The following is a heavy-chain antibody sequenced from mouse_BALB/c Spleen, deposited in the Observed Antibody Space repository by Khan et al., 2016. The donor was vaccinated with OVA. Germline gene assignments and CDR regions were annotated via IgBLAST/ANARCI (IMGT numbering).Heavy chain of an antibody. Sequence: QVQLKESGPGLVAPSQSLSITCTVSGFSLTSYGVHRVRQPPGKGLEWLGVIWAGGSTNYNSALMSRLSISKDNSKSQVFLKMNSLQTDDTAMYYCAGLYYYGSSFYAMDYWGQGTSVTVSS. CDR1: GFSLTSYG. CDR2: IWAGGST. J-gene: IGHJ4*01. V-gene: IGHV2-9*02. CDR3: AGLYYYGSSFYAMDY. D-gene: IGHD1-1*01.